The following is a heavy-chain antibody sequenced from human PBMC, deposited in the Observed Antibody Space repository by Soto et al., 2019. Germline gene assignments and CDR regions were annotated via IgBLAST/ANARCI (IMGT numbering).Heavy chain of an antibody. Sequence: PSETMSLTCTVSGGSIGSSSYYWGWISQPPGKGLEWIGNMYYSGGTYYSPSLKSRVTISVDTSKNQFSLKLSSVTAADTAIYYCAGSFWSVYYFDYWGQGTLVTVSS. V-gene: IGHV4-39*01. CDR2: MYYSGGT. J-gene: IGHJ4*02. CDR3: AGSFWSVYYFDY. CDR1: GGSIGSSSYY. D-gene: IGHD3-3*01.